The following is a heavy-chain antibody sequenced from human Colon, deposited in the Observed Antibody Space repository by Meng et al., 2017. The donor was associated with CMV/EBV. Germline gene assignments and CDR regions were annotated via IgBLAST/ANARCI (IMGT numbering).Heavy chain of an antibody. V-gene: IGHV3-30*18. Sequence: TFNDSGMDWVRQAPGKGLEWVAVVSTHGTTTYYADSVKDRFTISRDNSKNMMFLQMNSLRPEDTAVYYCAKEAGERTSWPKFHFDYWGQGTLVTVSS. CDR3: AKEAGERTSWPKFHFDY. CDR1: TFNDSG. D-gene: IGHD2-2*01. J-gene: IGHJ4*02. CDR2: VSTHGTTT.